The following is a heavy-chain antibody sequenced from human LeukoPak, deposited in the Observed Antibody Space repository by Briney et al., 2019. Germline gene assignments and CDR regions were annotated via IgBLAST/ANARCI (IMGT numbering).Heavy chain of an antibody. CDR3: AKDLGVTGYYYHYMNV. Sequence: PGGSLRLSCAASGFTFSSYAMSWVRQAPGKGLEWVSAISGSGGSTYYADSVKGRFTISRDNSKNTLYLQMNSLRAEDTAVYYCAKDLGVTGYYYHYMNVWGKGTTVTVSS. CDR2: ISGSGGST. J-gene: IGHJ6*03. D-gene: IGHD4-11*01. V-gene: IGHV3-23*01. CDR1: GFTFSSYA.